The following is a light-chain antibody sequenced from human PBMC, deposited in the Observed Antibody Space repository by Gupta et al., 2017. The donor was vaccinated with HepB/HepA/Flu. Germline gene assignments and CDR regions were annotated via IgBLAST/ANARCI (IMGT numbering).Light chain of an antibody. Sequence: QSVLNQPPPASGTPGQRFTISCSGSISNIGSNYVYWYQQLPGTAPKLLINRNNLRPSGVPDRFSGSKSGTSASRAISGLRSEDEAEYYCAAWDDSLSGWVVGGGTKLTVL. CDR3: AAWDDSLSGWV. V-gene: IGLV1-47*01. CDR1: ISNIGSNY. CDR2: RNN. J-gene: IGLJ3*02.